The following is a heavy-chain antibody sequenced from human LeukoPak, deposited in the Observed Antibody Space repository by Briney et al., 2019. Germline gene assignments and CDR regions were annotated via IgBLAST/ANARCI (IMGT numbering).Heavy chain of an antibody. V-gene: IGHV1-2*02. J-gene: IGHJ3*02. CDR3: ARDSAVYDSSGYFLHAFDI. Sequence: ASVKVSCKASGYTFTGYYMHWVRQAPGQGLEWMGWINPNSGGTKCAQNFQGRVTMTRDTSISTAHMELSRLRSDDTAVYYCARDSAVYDSSGYFLHAFDIWGQGTMVTVSS. CDR2: INPNSGGT. D-gene: IGHD3-22*01. CDR1: GYTFTGYY.